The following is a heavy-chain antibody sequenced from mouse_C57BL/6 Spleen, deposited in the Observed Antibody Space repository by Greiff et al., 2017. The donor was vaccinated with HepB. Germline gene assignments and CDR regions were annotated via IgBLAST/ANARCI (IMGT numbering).Heavy chain of an antibody. CDR3: ARSLGDYYGSEGDY. V-gene: IGHV1-81*01. CDR2: IYPRSGNT. Sequence: QVQLQQSGAELARPGASVKLSCKASGYTFTSYGISWVKQRTGQGLEWIGEIYPRSGNTYYNEKFKGKATLTADKSSSTAYMELRSLTSEDSAVYFCARSLGDYYGSEGDYWGQGTTLTVSS. CDR1: GYTFTSYG. D-gene: IGHD1-1*01. J-gene: IGHJ2*01.